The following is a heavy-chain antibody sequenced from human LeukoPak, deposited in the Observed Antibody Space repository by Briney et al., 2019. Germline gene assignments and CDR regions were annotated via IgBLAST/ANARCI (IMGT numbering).Heavy chain of an antibody. J-gene: IGHJ4*02. CDR2: ISGSGDST. D-gene: IGHD3-22*01. CDR3: ATRTYYYDSTGFDY. CDR1: GLTFSIYA. Sequence: PGGSLRLSCAASGLTFSIYAMNWVRQAPGKGLEWVSGISGSGDSTYYADSVKGRFTISRDNSKNTLYLQMNSLRAEDTAVYYCATRTYYYDSTGFDYWGQGTLVTVSS. V-gene: IGHV3-23*01.